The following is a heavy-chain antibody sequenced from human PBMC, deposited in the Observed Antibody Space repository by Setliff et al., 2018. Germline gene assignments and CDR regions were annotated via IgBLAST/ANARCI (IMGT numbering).Heavy chain of an antibody. J-gene: IGHJ4*02. CDR1: GFTLSSYW. V-gene: IGHV3-74*01. CDR2: INSDGSST. D-gene: IGHD1-26*01. CDR3: AGDPPRSDWRLDS. Sequence: GGSLRLSCAASGFTLSSYWMHWVRQAPGKGLVWVSRINSDGSSTSYADSVKGRFTISRDNAKNTLYQQMNSLRAEDTAVYYCAGDPPRSDWRLDSWGQGTLVTV.